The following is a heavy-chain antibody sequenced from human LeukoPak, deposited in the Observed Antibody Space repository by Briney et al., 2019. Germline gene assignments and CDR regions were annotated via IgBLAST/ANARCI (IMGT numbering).Heavy chain of an antibody. Sequence: GGSLRLSCAASGFTFSSYSMNWVRQAPGKGLVWVSRVNRDGSSTSYADSVKGRFTISRDNAKNTLYLQMNSPRAEDTAVYYCTRDTFGPDDYWGQGTLVAVSS. CDR3: TRDTFGPDDY. CDR1: GFTFSSYS. J-gene: IGHJ4*02. CDR2: VNRDGSST. V-gene: IGHV3-74*01. D-gene: IGHD1-14*01.